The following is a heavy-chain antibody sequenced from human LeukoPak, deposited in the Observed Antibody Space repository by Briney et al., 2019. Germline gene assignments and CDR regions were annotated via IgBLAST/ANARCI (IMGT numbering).Heavy chain of an antibody. J-gene: IGHJ4*02. CDR2: IYYSGTT. D-gene: IGHD3-9*01. V-gene: IGHV4-39*01. Sequence: SETLSLTCSVSGGSINSNSHHWDWMRQAPGKGLEWIGNIYYSGTTSYNPSLKSRVTISVDTSKNQFSLRLSSVTAADTAVYYCARRGDILTDYAFDYWGQGTLVTVSS. CDR1: GGSINSNSHH. CDR3: ARRGDILTDYAFDY.